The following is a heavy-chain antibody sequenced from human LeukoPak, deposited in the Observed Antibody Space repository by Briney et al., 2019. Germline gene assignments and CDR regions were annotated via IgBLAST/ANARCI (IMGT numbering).Heavy chain of an antibody. J-gene: IGHJ4*02. Sequence: GASVKVSCKASGYTFTSYGISWVRQAPGQGLEWMGWISAYNGNTNYAQKLQGRVTMTTDTSTSTAYMELRSLRSDDTAVYYCARDRRAGILFGELIDYWGQGTLVTVSS. CDR2: ISAYNGNT. CDR3: ARDRRAGILFGELIDY. V-gene: IGHV1-18*01. D-gene: IGHD3-10*01. CDR1: GYTFTSYG.